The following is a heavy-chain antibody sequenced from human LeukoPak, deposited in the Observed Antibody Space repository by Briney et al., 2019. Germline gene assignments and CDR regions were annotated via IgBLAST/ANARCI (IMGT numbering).Heavy chain of an antibody. CDR3: AGDGDHSCGDY. D-gene: IGHD2-2*01. CDR1: GLAFSTNS. V-gene: IGHV3-7*01. J-gene: IGHJ4*02. Sequence: GGSLRLSCVVSGLAFSTNSMSWVRQAPGKGLEWVANIKGDGSKQYYVGSVKGRFTISRDNAKNSLYLQMYSLTAEDTAVYYCAGDGDHSCGDYWGQGTLVTVSS. CDR2: IKGDGSKQ.